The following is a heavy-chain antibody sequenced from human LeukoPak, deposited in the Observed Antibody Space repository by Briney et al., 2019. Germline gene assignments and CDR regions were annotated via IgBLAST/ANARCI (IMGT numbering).Heavy chain of an antibody. CDR3: ARDDYNRH. J-gene: IGHJ4*02. CDR2: IRSDGSST. CDR1: GFTFSSYW. Sequence: GGSLRLSCAASGFTFSSYWMHWVRQAPGKWLVWVSRIRSDGSSTTYADSVKGRFTISRANTKNTLYLQMNSLRADDTAVYYCARDDYNRHWGQGTLVTVSS. V-gene: IGHV3-74*01. D-gene: IGHD4-11*01.